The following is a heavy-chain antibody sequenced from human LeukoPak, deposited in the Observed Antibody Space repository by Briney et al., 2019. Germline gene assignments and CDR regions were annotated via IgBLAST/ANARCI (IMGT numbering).Heavy chain of an antibody. CDR1: GFTFSSYW. V-gene: IGHV3-49*04. J-gene: IGHJ4*02. Sequence: GGSLRLSCAASGFTFSSYWMHWVRQAPGKGLEWVGFIRSKAYGGTTEYAASVKGRFTISRDDSKSIAYLQMNSLKTEDTAVYYCTRDRDYGDYINPFDYWGQGTLVTVSS. CDR3: TRDRDYGDYINPFDY. D-gene: IGHD4-17*01. CDR2: IRSKAYGGTT.